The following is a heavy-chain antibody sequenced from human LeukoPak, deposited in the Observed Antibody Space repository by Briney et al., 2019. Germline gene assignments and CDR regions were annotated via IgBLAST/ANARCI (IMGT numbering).Heavy chain of an antibody. Sequence: PGGSLRLSCAASGFPFSSYAMTWVRQAPGKGLEWVSSISGDGATTDHADSVKGRFTISRDNSKNTLYLQMNSLRAEDKVVYYCAKSAYYGSGSYVLNYFDYWGQGTLVTVSS. J-gene: IGHJ4*02. CDR3: AKSAYYGSGSYVLNYFDY. CDR2: ISGDGATT. V-gene: IGHV3-23*01. CDR1: GFPFSSYA. D-gene: IGHD3-10*01.